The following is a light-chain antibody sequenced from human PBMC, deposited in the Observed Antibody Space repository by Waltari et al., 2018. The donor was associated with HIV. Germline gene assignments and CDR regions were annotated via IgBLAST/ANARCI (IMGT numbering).Light chain of an antibody. V-gene: IGLV8-61*01. CDR2: STN. CDR1: SGSVSASYC. J-gene: IGLJ3*02. CDR3: SLYMGGGIWV. Sequence: QTVVTQEPSFSVSPGGTVTLTCGLSSGSVSASYCPSWYQQTPGQAPRTLIYSTNTRSSGVPVRFSGSILGNKAALTITGAQADDESVYYCSLYMGGGIWVFGGGTKLTVL.